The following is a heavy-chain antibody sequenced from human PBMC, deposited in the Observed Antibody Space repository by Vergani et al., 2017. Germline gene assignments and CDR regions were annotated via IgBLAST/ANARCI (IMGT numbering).Heavy chain of an antibody. CDR1: GFSFSRFG. D-gene: IGHD2-2*01. CDR2: IHYDGSHE. J-gene: IGHJ4*02. Sequence: QVQLVESGGGVVQPGRSLRLSCAASGFSFSRFGFHWVRQAPGKGLEWVAFIHYDGSHEYYIDSVKGRFTSSRDNSKNTLILQMNGLRAEDTAVYYCARDRGCATISCYVSGAFDYWGLGTLVSVSS. CDR3: ARDRGCATISCYVSGAFDY. V-gene: IGHV3-33*01.